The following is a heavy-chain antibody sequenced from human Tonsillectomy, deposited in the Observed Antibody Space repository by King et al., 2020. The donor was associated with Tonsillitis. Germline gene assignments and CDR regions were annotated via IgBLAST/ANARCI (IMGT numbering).Heavy chain of an antibody. CDR3: AKSAYDRSGYVDY. Sequence: VQLVESGGGVVQPGRSLRLSCATSGFTFSSYGMHWVRQAPGKGLEWVAVISYDGSNKYYADSVKGRFTISRDNSKNTLYLQMNSLRAEDTAVYYCAKSAYDRSGYVDYWGQGPLVTVSS. CDR2: ISYDGSNK. CDR1: GFTFSSYG. D-gene: IGHD3-22*01. V-gene: IGHV3-30*18. J-gene: IGHJ4*02.